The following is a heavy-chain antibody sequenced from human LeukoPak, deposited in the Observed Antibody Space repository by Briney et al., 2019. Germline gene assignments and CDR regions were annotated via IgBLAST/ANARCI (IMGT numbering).Heavy chain of an antibody. CDR1: GFTFNSCG. CDR3: AKGAEEGVVITSVYYYYMDV. Sequence: GGTLRLSCAASGFTFNSCGMIWVRQAPGKGLEWVSTISASGYNTYYADSVQGRFTISRDNSKDTLYLQMNSLRVEDRAVYYCAKGAEEGVVITSVYYYYMDVWGKGTTVTISS. V-gene: IGHV3-23*01. D-gene: IGHD3-22*01. J-gene: IGHJ6*03. CDR2: ISASGYNT.